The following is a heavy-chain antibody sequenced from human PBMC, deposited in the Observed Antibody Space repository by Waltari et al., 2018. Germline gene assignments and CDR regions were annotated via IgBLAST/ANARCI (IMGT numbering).Heavy chain of an antibody. CDR3: ARDGPYYYYGLDV. V-gene: IGHV3-20*04. Sequence: EELLVESGGSFVRRGGSLRLSCSASGFTFTHYIINWVRQAPGKGHEWVAHWEWHGTTTTHADSVKGRFTIARDNSKTAVYLQMTNLRHEDTASYYCARDGPYYYYGLDVWGQGTTVTVSS. CDR2: WEWHGTTT. CDR1: GFTFTHYI. J-gene: IGHJ6*02.